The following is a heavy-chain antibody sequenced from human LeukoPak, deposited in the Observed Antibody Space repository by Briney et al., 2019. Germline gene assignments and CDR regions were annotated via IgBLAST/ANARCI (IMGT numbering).Heavy chain of an antibody. CDR3: ARDRAGGDYGDRRAAYLQH. CDR1: GYTFTGYY. CDR2: INPNSGGT. Sequence: ASVKVSCKGSGYTFTGYYMHWVRQAPGQGLEWMGWINPNSGGTNYAQKFQGRVTMTRDTSISTAYMELSNLKSDDTALYYCARDRAGGDYGDRRAAYLQHWGQGTLVTVPS. J-gene: IGHJ1*01. V-gene: IGHV1-2*02. D-gene: IGHD4-17*01.